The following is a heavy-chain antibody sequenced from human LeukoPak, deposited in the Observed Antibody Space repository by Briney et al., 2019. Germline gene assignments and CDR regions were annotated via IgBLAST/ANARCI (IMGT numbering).Heavy chain of an antibody. CDR1: GYTLTELS. D-gene: IGHD2-21*02. CDR3: ATALRHIVVVTAIPLYYYYGMDV. Sequence: GASVKVSCKVSGYTLTELSMHWVRQAPGKGLEWMGGFYPEDGETIYAQKFQGRVTMPEDTSTDTAYMVLSSLRSEDTAVYYCATALRHIVVVTAIPLYYYYGMDVWGQGTTVTVSS. CDR2: FYPEDGET. V-gene: IGHV1-24*01. J-gene: IGHJ6*02.